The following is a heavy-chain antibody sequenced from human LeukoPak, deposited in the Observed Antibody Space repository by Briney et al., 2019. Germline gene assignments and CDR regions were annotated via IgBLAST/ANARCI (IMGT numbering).Heavy chain of an antibody. V-gene: IGHV4-4*07. Sequence: SETLSLTCTVSRGSVSSDYWSWIRQPAGKGLEWIGRIYTSVSTDYNPSLKSRVSISVDTSKNQISLKLTSVTAADTAVYYCARDLGSTSGWFDYWGQGTLVTVSS. J-gene: IGHJ4*02. CDR3: ARDLGSTSGWFDY. CDR2: IYTSVST. D-gene: IGHD6-19*01. CDR1: RGSVSSDY.